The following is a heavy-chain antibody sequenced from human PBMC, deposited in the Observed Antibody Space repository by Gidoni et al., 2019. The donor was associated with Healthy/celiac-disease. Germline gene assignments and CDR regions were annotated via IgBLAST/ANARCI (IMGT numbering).Heavy chain of an antibody. CDR1: GYTFTSYG. D-gene: IGHD3-9*01. J-gene: IGHJ4*02. CDR2: ISAYNGNT. CDR3: ARGPVLRYFDWLLSANFDY. Sequence: QVQLVQSGAEVKKPGASVKVSCKASGYTFTSYGISWVRQAPGQGLEWMGWISAYNGNTNYAQKLQGRVTMTTDTSTSTAYMELRSLRSDDTNVYYCARGPVLRYFDWLLSANFDYWGQGTLVTVSS. V-gene: IGHV1-18*04.